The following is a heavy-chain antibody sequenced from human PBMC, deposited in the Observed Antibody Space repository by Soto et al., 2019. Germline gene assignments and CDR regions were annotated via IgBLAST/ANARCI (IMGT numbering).Heavy chain of an antibody. D-gene: IGHD3-16*01. CDR2: IYYSGST. CDR1: GGSISSGGYY. J-gene: IGHJ5*02. Sequence: QVQLQESGPGLVKPSQTLSLTCTVSGGSISSGGYYWSWIRQHPGKGLEWIGYIYYSGSTDYNPARKRRVTTTVDTSKTQFSLKLSSGTAADTAVYYGARGEWLGERRFDPWGQGTLVTVSS. V-gene: IGHV4-31*03. CDR3: ARGEWLGERRFDP.